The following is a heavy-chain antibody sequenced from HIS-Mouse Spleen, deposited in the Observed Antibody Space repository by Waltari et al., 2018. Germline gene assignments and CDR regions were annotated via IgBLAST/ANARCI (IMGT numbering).Heavy chain of an antibody. CDR2: IYYSGST. V-gene: IGHV4-39*07. CDR3: AREIPYSSSWYDWYFDL. J-gene: IGHJ2*01. CDR1: GGSISSSIYY. Sequence: QLQLQESGPGLVKPSATLSLTCPVSGGSISSSIYYSGWIRQPPGTGMEWFGSIYYSGSTYYNPSLKSRVTISVDTSKSQFSLKLSSVTAADTAVYYCAREIPYSSSWYDWYFDLWGRGTLVTVSS. D-gene: IGHD6-13*01.